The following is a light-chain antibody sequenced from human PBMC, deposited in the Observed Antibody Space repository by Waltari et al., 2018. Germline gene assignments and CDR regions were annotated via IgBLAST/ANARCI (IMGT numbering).Light chain of an antibody. CDR2: GNS. J-gene: IGLJ2*01. V-gene: IGLV1-44*01. CDR3: STWDSSLSAVI. CDR1: INNVGSYA. Sequence: QSALTQEASVSGTIGQKVTLSCTGNINNVGSYAVGWYQQISHGAPKTVMFGNSLPSGSPDRFSGSKSGTTASLTVSGLQPEDEADYYCSTWDSSLSAVIFGGGTKLTVL.